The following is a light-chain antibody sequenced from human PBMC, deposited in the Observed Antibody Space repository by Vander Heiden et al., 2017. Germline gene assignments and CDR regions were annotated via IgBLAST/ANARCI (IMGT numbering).Light chain of an antibody. CDR3: QQDGSSPHT. J-gene: IGKJ1*01. V-gene: IGKV3-20*01. Sequence: ETVLTQSPGTLSLSPGERATLSCRASQSVSSSYLAWYQQKPGQAPRLLIYGASSRATGIPDRFSGSGSGTDFTLTISRLEPEDFAVYYCQQDGSSPHTFGQGTKVEIK. CDR1: QSVSSSY. CDR2: GAS.